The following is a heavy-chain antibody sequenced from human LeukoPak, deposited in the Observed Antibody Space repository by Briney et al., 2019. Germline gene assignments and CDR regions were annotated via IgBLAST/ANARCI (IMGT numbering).Heavy chain of an antibody. V-gene: IGHV4-59*08. J-gene: IGHJ4*02. CDR2: IYYSGST. Sequence: SETLSLTCTVSGGSISSYYWSWIRQPPGKGLEWIGYIYYSGSTNYNPSLKSRVTISVDTSKNQFPLKLSSVTAAGTAVYYCAIGLNEWDLLDYWGQGTLVTVSS. CDR1: GGSISSYY. D-gene: IGHD1-26*01. CDR3: AIGLNEWDLLDY.